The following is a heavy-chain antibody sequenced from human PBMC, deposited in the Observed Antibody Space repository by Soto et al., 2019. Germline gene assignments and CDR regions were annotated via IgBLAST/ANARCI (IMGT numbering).Heavy chain of an antibody. Sequence: GSLTLSCAASGFTFSTYSMNWIRQAPGKGLEWLSVIYSDRTTYYGQVAMGRFTITSHNSNNPMYFQANSTGVEDSAVYYCGNSTKYDILTGFYPCWGQGTLVTVSS. V-gene: IGHV3-66*01. J-gene: IGHJ4*02. D-gene: IGHD3-9*01. CDR2: IYSDRTT. CDR1: GFTFSTYS. CDR3: GNSTKYDILTGFYPC.